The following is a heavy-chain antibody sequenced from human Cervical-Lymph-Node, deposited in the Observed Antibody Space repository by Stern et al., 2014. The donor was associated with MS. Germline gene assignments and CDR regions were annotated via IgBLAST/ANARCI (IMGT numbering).Heavy chain of an antibody. J-gene: IGHJ4*02. CDR1: GGSITSGSSF. CDR2: IHASGNT. Sequence: QVQLVESGPGLVKPSQTLSLTCTVSGGSITSGSSFWSWIRQPAGQGLEWIGRIHASGNTNYNPSLRSRVTMSVATTKTQFSLRVPSVTAADTAVYYCARYYYESSGYPPYYFDYWGQGSLVTVSS. D-gene: IGHD3-22*01. CDR3: ARYYYESSGYPPYYFDY. V-gene: IGHV4-61*02.